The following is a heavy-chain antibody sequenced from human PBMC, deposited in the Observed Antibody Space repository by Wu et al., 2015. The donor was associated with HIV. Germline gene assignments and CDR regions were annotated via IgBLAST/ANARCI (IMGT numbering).Heavy chain of an antibody. D-gene: IGHD3-22*01. J-gene: IGHJ4*02. CDR3: ATEYYYDSSGYYFDY. V-gene: IGHV1-18*01. CDR2: ISGHTGNT. CDR1: GYNFKSYG. Sequence: QIQLVQSGGEVKKPGASVKVSCKTSGYNFKSYGINWVRQAPGQGLEWMGWISGHTGNTNYAQNFQGRLMLTTDTSTSTAYMEVSSLRSEDTAVYYCATEYYYDSSGYYFDYVGPGNAGHRLL.